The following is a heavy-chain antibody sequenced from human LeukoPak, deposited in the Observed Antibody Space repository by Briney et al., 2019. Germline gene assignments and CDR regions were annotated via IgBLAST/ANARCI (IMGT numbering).Heavy chain of an antibody. V-gene: IGHV1-18*01. Sequence: GASVKVFCKASGYTFTSYGISWVRQAPGQGLEWMGWISAYNGNTNYAQKLQGRVTMTTDTSTSTAYMELRSLRSDDTAVYYCARDRLYDFWSGYDLNGFYMDVWGKGTTVTVSS. CDR1: GYTFTSYG. D-gene: IGHD3-3*01. CDR3: ARDRLYDFWSGYDLNGFYMDV. CDR2: ISAYNGNT. J-gene: IGHJ6*03.